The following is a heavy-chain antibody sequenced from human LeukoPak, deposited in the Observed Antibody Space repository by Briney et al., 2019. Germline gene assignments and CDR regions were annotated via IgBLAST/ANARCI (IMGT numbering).Heavy chain of an antibody. CDR3: ARQGIAALTDMDV. D-gene: IGHD6-6*01. CDR1: GGSISSSSYY. Sequence: PSETLSLTCTVSGGSISSSSYYWGWIRQPPGKGLEWIGSIYYSGSTYYNPSLKSRVTISVDTSKNQFSLKLSSVTAADTAVYYCARQGIAALTDMDVWGKGTTVTVSS. V-gene: IGHV4-39*01. CDR2: IYYSGST. J-gene: IGHJ6*03.